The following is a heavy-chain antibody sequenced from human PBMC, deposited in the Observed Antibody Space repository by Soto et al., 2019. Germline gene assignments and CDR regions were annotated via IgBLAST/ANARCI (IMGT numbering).Heavy chain of an antibody. J-gene: IGHJ6*02. CDR1: GFTFSSYA. Sequence: EVQLLESGGGLVQPGGSLRLSCAASGFTFSSYAMSWVRQASGKGLEWVSAISGSGGSTYYADSVKGRFTISRDNSKNTLYLQMNSLRAEDTAVYYCAKSQGRLYYYYYGMDVWGQGTTVTVSS. V-gene: IGHV3-23*01. CDR2: ISGSGGST. CDR3: AKSQGRLYYYYYGMDV.